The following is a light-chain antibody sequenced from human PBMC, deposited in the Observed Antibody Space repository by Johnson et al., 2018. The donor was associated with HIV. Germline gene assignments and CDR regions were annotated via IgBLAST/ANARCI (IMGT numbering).Light chain of an antibody. CDR1: SSNIGNNY. CDR2: DNN. V-gene: IGLV1-51*01. J-gene: IGLJ1*01. CDR3: GTWYSSLSAGV. Sequence: HSVLTQPPSVSAAPGQKVTISCSGSSSNIGNNYVSWYQQLPGTAPKLLIYDNNKRPSGIPDRFSGPKSGTSATLDITGLQTGDEADYYCGTWYSSLSAGVFGTGTNVTVL.